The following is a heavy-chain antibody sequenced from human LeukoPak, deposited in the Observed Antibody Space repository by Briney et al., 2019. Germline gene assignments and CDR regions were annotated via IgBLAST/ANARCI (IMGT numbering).Heavy chain of an antibody. CDR2: IYYSGST. D-gene: IGHD2-2*01. CDR1: GGSISSSSDY. V-gene: IGHV4-39*01. J-gene: IGHJ4*02. Sequence: SETLSLTCTVSGGSISSSSDYCGWIRQPPGKGLEWIGNIYYSGSTYYNPSLKSRVTISVDTSKNQFSLKLSSVTAADTAVYYCARHLYCSSTSCSFDYWGQGTLVTVSS. CDR3: ARHLYCSSTSCSFDY.